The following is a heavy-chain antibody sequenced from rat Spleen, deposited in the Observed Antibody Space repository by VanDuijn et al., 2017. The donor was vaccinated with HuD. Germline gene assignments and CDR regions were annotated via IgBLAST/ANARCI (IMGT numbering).Heavy chain of an antibody. Sequence: QVQLKESGPGLVQPSQTLSLTCTVSGFSLTSNSVHWVRQPPGKGLEWMGGIWGDGSTDYNSALKSRLSISRDTSKSQVFLKMNSLQTDDTAIYFCTRGPSGDYYDYWGQGVMVTVSS. CDR1: GFSLTSNS. CDR3: TRGPSGDYYDY. CDR2: IWGDGST. J-gene: IGHJ2*01. V-gene: IGHV2-1*01.